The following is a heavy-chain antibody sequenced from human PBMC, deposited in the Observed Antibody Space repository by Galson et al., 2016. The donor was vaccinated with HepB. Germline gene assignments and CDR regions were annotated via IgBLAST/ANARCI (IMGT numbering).Heavy chain of an antibody. CDR1: GLAFGRYT. D-gene: IGHD3-10*01. CDR2: ISGTGATT. CDR3: AKVGDTVAMAAWFDP. V-gene: IGHV3-23*01. J-gene: IGHJ5*02. Sequence: SLRLSCAVSGLAFGRYTMCWVRQAPGKGLEWVSTISGTGATTYYAESVQGRFTISRDNSRNTLFLQMNSLRADATAVYFCAKVGDTVAMAAWFDPWGQGTLVTLSS.